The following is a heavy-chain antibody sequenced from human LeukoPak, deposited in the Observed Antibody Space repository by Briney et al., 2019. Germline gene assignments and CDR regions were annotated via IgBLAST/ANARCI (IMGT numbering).Heavy chain of an antibody. CDR3: ARDQPTFGGVIVSLGMFDP. CDR1: GYTFTGYY. J-gene: IGHJ5*02. Sequence: ASVKVSCKASGYTFTGYYMHWVRQAPGQGLEGMGWINPNSGGTNYAQKFQGRVTMPRDTSISTAYMELSRLRSDDTAVYYCARDQPTFGGVIVSLGMFDPWGQGTLVTVSS. D-gene: IGHD3-16*02. CDR2: INPNSGGT. V-gene: IGHV1-2*02.